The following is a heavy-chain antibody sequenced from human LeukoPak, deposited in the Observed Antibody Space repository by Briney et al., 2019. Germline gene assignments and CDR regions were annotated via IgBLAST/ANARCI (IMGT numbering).Heavy chain of an antibody. V-gene: IGHV1-2*02. J-gene: IGHJ5*02. CDR2: INPNSGGT. D-gene: IGHD3-10*01. CDR1: GYTFTDYY. Sequence: VASVKVSCKTSGYTFTDYYIHWVRQAPGQGPEWMGWINPNSGGTNYAQNLQGRVTMTRDTSISTAYMELSRLRSDDTAVYYCARDYERIIMVRGVPLSPQTVFDPWGQGTLVTVSS. CDR3: ARDYERIIMVRGVPLSPQTVFDP.